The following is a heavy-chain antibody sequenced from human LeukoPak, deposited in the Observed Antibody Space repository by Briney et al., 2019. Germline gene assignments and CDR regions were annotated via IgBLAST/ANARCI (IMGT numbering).Heavy chain of an antibody. V-gene: IGHV4-38-2*01. CDR2: IYHSGST. CDR3: ARLAYYDFWSGRSNWFDP. J-gene: IGHJ5*02. D-gene: IGHD3-3*01. CDR1: GYSISSGYY. Sequence: SETLSPTCAVSGYSISSGYYWTWIRQPPGKGLEWIGSIYHSGSTYYNPSLKSRVSISVDTSTNQFSLKLSSVTAADTAVYYCARLAYYDFWSGRSNWFDPWGQGTLVTVSS.